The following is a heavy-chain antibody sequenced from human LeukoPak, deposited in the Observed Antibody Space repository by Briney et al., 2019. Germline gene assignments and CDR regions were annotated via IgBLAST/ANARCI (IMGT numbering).Heavy chain of an antibody. CDR3: ARSGYSSALRAFDI. D-gene: IGHD6-19*01. J-gene: IGHJ3*02. CDR2: ISSSGSTI. Sequence: PGGSLRLSCAASGFTFSSYEMNWVRQAPGKGLEWVSYISSSGSTIYYADSVKGRFTISRDNAKNSLYLQMNSLRAEDTAVYYCARSGYSSALRAFDIWGQGTMVTVSS. CDR1: GFTFSSYE. V-gene: IGHV3-48*03.